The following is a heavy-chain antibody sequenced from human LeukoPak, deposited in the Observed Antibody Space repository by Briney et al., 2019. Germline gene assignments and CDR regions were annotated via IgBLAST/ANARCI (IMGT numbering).Heavy chain of an antibody. CDR3: ARDQEGFDY. J-gene: IGHJ4*02. CDR1: GYTLTSNY. CDR2: IYPRDGST. Sequence: ASVKVSCKASGYTLTSNYIHWVRQAPGQGLEWMGLIYPRDGSTSYAQKFQGRVTVTRDTSTSTVHMELSGLRSEDTAVYYCARDQEGFDYWGQGTLVTVSS. V-gene: IGHV1-46*01.